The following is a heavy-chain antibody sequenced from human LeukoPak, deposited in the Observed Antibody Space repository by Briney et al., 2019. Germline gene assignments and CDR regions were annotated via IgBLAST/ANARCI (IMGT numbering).Heavy chain of an antibody. CDR2: ISQSGADI. CDR1: GFTFSDYY. D-gene: IGHD1-26*01. V-gene: IGHV3-11*04. Sequence: PGGSLRLSCTTSGFTFSDYYMSWIRQAPGEGLEWLSFISQSGADIHYADSVRGRFIISRDNAQNSLYLEMNSLRAEDTAVYYCARDIRAVGFTLYLDYWGQGALVTVSS. J-gene: IGHJ4*02. CDR3: ARDIRAVGFTLYLDY.